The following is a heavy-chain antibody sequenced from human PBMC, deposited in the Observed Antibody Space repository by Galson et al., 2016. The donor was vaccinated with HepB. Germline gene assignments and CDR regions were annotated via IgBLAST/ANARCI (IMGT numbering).Heavy chain of an antibody. D-gene: IGHD1-14*01. V-gene: IGHV3-74*01. CDR2: VRRDDSNT. Sequence: SLRLSCAASGFTFSSYGMNWVRQSPGKGLVWVSRVRRDDSNTDYADSVKGRFTISRDNAKNILYLQMNSLTVDDTAMYYCVRDNRGLGDFWGRGTLVTVSS. CDR3: VRDNRGLGDF. J-gene: IGHJ4*02. CDR1: GFTFSSYG.